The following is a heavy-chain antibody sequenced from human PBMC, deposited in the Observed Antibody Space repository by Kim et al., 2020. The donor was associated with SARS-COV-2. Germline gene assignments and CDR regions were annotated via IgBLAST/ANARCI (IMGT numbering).Heavy chain of an antibody. V-gene: IGHV3-48*03. CDR3: ARVRIRQWLDNDY. J-gene: IGHJ4*02. Sequence: YADSVKGRFTISRDNAKNSLYLQMNSLRAEDTAVYYCARVRIRQWLDNDYWGQGTLVTVSS. D-gene: IGHD6-19*01.